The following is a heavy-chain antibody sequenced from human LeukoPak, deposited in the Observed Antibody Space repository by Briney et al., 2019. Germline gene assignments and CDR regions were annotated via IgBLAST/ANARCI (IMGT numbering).Heavy chain of an antibody. CDR3: ARAYCGGDCYYYYYGMDV. D-gene: IGHD2-21*02. J-gene: IGHJ6*02. CDR2: ISSNGGST. CDR1: GFTFSSYD. V-gene: IGHV3-64*01. Sequence: GGSLRLSCAASGFTFSSYDMHWVRQAPGKGLEYVSAISSNGGSTYYANSVKGRFTISRDNSKNTLYLQMGSLRAEDMAVYYCARAYCGGDCYYYYYGMDVWGQGTTVTVSS.